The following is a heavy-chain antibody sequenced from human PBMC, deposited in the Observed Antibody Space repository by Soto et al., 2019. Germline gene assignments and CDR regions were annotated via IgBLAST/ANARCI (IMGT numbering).Heavy chain of an antibody. D-gene: IGHD4-17*01. CDR2: IWYDGSNK. J-gene: IGHJ4*02. V-gene: IGHV3-33*01. CDR3: ARGFPTVPTWLLFDS. CDR1: GFTFSNYG. Sequence: GGSLRLSCAASGFTFSNYGMHWVRQSPGKGLEWVAVIWYDGSNKYYADSVKGRFTISRDNSKNTLSLQMNSLRAEDTAVYYCARGFPTVPTWLLFDSWGQGALVTVSS.